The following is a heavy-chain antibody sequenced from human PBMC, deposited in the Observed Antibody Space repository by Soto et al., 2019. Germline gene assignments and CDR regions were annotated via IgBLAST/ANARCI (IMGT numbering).Heavy chain of an antibody. Sequence: SETLSLTCTVSGGSINKSNYFWGWIRQPPGKVLEWIGSILYTGTSSYNSSLKSRVTISVDTSKNQFSLNLTSVTAADTAVYYCARLGWGDGDSDYWGQGTLVTVSS. CDR2: ILYTGTS. D-gene: IGHD2-21*01. CDR1: GGSINKSNYF. CDR3: ARLGWGDGDSDY. V-gene: IGHV4-39*01. J-gene: IGHJ4*02.